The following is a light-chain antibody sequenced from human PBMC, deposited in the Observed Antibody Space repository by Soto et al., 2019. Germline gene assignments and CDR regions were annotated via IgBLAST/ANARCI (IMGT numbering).Light chain of an antibody. V-gene: IGKV1-39*01. J-gene: IGKJ5*01. CDR1: QSISIY. Sequence: KMTRSPSPLSPSVGARATITARPSQSISIYLNWYQLKPGKAPNLLMYGASYLKSGVPTRFSGSGSGTDFTLTISSLQPEDFAIYYCQQTYTTPEITFGQGTRLEIK. CDR2: GAS. CDR3: QQTYTTPEIT.